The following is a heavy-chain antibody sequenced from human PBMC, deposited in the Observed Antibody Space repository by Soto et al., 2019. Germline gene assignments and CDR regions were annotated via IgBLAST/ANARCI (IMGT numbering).Heavy chain of an antibody. D-gene: IGHD1-7*01. Sequence: EVQLLESGGGLVQSGGSLRLSCAASGFTFSASAMSWVRQAPGKGLEWVSGISGSGGTTYYADSVKGRFTISRDNPKNPLYLQMNSLSAEDTAVYFCAKSPNHWNYCFDYWGQGALVTVSS. CDR1: GFTFSASA. V-gene: IGHV3-23*01. CDR2: ISGSGGTT. J-gene: IGHJ4*02. CDR3: AKSPNHWNYCFDY.